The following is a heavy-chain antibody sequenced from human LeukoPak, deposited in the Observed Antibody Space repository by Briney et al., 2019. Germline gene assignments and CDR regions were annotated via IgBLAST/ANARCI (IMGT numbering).Heavy chain of an antibody. D-gene: IGHD2-21*01. J-gene: IGHJ3*01. CDR2: LSSGDNT. CDR3: AIIGCYRGVCDFDV. V-gene: IGHV3-53*01. CDR1: GFSVNSYY. Sequence: PGGSLRLSCAASGFSVNSYYMSWVRQAPGRGLEWVSALSSGDNTHYADSVNGRFTISRDNSKNTLYLQLNSLRAEDTAVYYCAIIGCYRGVCDFDVWGQGTMVAISS.